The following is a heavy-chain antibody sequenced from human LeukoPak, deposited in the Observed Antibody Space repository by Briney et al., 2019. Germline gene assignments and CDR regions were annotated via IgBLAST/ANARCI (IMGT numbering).Heavy chain of an antibody. Sequence: GGSLRLSCAASGFIFTKYWMHWVRQAPGKGLVWVSHVNSDGSATSYANSVKGRFTISRDNAKNTVYLHMNSLRVEDTAVYYCTSFYETNWGQGTLVTVSS. CDR2: VNSDGSAT. D-gene: IGHD2/OR15-2a*01. CDR1: GFIFTKYW. J-gene: IGHJ4*02. CDR3: TSFYETN. V-gene: IGHV3-74*01.